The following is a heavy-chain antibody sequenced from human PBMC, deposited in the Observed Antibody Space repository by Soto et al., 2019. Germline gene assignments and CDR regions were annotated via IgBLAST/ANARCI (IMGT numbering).Heavy chain of an antibody. Sequence: PSETLSLTCTVSGGSLSSYYWSWIRQPPGKGLEWIGYIYYSGSTNYNPSLKSRVTISVDTSKNQFSLKLSSVTAADTAVYYCARDQVEWPTPAYGMDVWGQGITVTVSS. J-gene: IGHJ6*02. CDR1: GGSLSSYY. D-gene: IGHD1-26*01. CDR2: IYYSGST. V-gene: IGHV4-59*01. CDR3: ARDQVEWPTPAYGMDV.